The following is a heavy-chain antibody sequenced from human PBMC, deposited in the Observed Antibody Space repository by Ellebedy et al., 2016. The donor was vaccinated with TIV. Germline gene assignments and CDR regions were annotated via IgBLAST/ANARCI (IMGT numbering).Heavy chain of an antibody. Sequence: AASVKVSCKASGYTFINYGISWVRQAPGQGLEWMGWISAYNGNTKYAQKLQGRVTMTRNTSISTAYMGLSSLRSEDTAVYYCARQKNFDWPMEWGQGTLVIVSS. D-gene: IGHD3-9*01. CDR1: GYTFINYG. J-gene: IGHJ4*02. CDR2: ISAYNGNT. V-gene: IGHV1-18*01. CDR3: ARQKNFDWPME.